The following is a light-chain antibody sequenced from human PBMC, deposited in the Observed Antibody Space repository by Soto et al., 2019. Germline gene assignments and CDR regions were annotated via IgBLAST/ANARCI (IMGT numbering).Light chain of an antibody. CDR1: SSDVGRYNF. J-gene: IGLJ1*01. CDR2: EVI. CDR3: CSDAGSGIYI. Sequence: QSVLTQPASVSGSPGQSITISCTGTSSDVGRYNFVSWYQQHPGKAPKLMIYEVIKRPSGVSNRFYGSKSGNTASLTISWLQAEDEADYYCCSDAGSGIYIFGTGTKVTVL. V-gene: IGLV2-23*02.